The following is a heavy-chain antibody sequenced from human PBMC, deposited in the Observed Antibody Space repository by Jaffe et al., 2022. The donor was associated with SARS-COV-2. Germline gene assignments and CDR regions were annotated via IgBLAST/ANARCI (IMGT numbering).Heavy chain of an antibody. CDR2: IYRGGGT. CDR3: ARGGYSGYDPSYYFDY. D-gene: IGHD5-12*01. V-gene: IGHV3-53*02. Sequence: EVQLVETGGGLIQPGGSLRLSCAASGFTVSGNYMSWVRQAPGKGLEWVSIIYRGGGTNYADSVKGRFTISRDNSKNTIYLQVNSLRAEDTAVYYCARGGYSGYDPSYYFDYWGQGTLVTVSS. CDR1: GFTVSGNY. J-gene: IGHJ4*02.